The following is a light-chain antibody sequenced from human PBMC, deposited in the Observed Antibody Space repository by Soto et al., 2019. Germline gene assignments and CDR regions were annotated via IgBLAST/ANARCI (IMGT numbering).Light chain of an antibody. CDR1: QHISNY. J-gene: IGKJ4*01. Sequence: DIGITHSPASLCASIGDRVTITCRANQHISNYVNWYQQRPGKAPRVLIFSASTLQSGVPSRFSGSGSGTDFTLTISSLEPEDFGTYFCQQSYSTPGALTFGGGTKVDIK. CDR2: SAS. V-gene: IGKV1-39*01. CDR3: QQSYSTPGALT.